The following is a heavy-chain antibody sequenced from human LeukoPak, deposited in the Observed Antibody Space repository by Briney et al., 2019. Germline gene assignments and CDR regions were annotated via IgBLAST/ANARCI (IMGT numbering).Heavy chain of an antibody. D-gene: IGHD3-22*01. V-gene: IGHV3-23*01. CDR3: AKDEINYYDHDASDI. Sequence: GGSLRLSCAASGFTFSNYAMSWVRQAPGKGLEWVSAISGSGGSTYYADSVKGRFTISRDNSKNTLYLQMNSLRAEDTAVYYCAKDEINYYDHDASDIWGQGTMVTVSS. CDR1: GFTFSNYA. J-gene: IGHJ3*02. CDR2: ISGSGGST.